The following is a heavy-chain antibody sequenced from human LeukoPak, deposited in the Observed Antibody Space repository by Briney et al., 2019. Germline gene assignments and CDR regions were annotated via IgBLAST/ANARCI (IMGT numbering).Heavy chain of an antibody. CDR2: FDPEDGET. CDR1: GYTLTELS. Sequence: GASVKVSCKVSGYTLTELSMHWVRQAPGKGLERMGGFDPEDGETIYAQKFQGRVTMTEDTSTDTAYMELSSLRSEDTAVYYCATAGIAAADDFDYWGQGTLVTVSS. D-gene: IGHD6-13*01. J-gene: IGHJ4*02. V-gene: IGHV1-24*01. CDR3: ATAGIAAADDFDY.